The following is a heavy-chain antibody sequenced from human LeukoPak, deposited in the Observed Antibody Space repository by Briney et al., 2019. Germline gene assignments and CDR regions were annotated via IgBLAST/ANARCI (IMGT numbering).Heavy chain of an antibody. Sequence: GGSLRLSCAASGFTFSSYEMNWVRQAPGKGLEWVSYISSSGSIIYYADSVKGRFTISRDNAKNSLYPQMNSLRAEDTAVYYCARTVWFGELLFDYWGQGTLVTVSS. J-gene: IGHJ4*02. V-gene: IGHV3-48*03. CDR3: ARTVWFGELLFDY. D-gene: IGHD3-10*01. CDR2: ISSSGSII. CDR1: GFTFSSYE.